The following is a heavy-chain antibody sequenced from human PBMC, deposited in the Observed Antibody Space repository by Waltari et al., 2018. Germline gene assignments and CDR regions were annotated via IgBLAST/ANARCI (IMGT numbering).Heavy chain of an antibody. J-gene: IGHJ4*02. V-gene: IGHV4-34*01. CDR2: INHSGST. D-gene: IGHD7-27*01. Sequence: QVQLQQWGAGLLKPSETLSLTCAVSGGSFSGYYWSWTRQPPGKGLEWIGEINHSGSTNYNPSLKSRVTISVDTSKNQFSLKLSSVTAADTAVYYCARAGSYQLGYFDYWGQGTLVTVSS. CDR3: ARAGSYQLGYFDY. CDR1: GGSFSGYY.